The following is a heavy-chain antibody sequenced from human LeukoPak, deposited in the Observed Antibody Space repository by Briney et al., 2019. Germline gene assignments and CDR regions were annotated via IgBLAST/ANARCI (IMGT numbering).Heavy chain of an antibody. J-gene: IGHJ4*02. CDR1: GFTFSTYW. V-gene: IGHV3-23*01. CDR2: ISGSGDNT. D-gene: IGHD3-22*01. Sequence: GGSLRLSCAASGFTFSTYWMSWVRQAPGKGLEWVSGISGSGDNTYYADSVKGRFTISRDNSKNTLYVQVNSLGTEDTAAYYCAKGSYYDSSGSFYFDYWGQGTLVTVSS. CDR3: AKGSYYDSSGSFYFDY.